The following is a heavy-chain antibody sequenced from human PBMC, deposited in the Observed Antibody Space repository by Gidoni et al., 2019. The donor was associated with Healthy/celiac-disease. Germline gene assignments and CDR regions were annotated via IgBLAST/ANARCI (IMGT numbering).Heavy chain of an antibody. V-gene: IGHV3-33*01. CDR3: ARGEFFGEYHFDI. Sequence: QVQLVESGGGVVHPGWSLRLSCAASGFTFGSYGMHWFRQAPGKGLEWGAVIRYDGSNKDYADSVKGRFTISRDNSKNTLYLQMNSLRAEDTAVYYCARGEFFGEYHFDIWGQGTMVTVSS. CDR1: GFTFGSYG. D-gene: IGHD3-10*01. J-gene: IGHJ3*02. CDR2: IRYDGSNK.